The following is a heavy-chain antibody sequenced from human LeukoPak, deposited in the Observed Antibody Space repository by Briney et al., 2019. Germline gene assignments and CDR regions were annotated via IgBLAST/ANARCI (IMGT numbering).Heavy chain of an antibody. D-gene: IGHD6-19*01. CDR2: ISGYNDIT. CDR1: GYIFTTYG. V-gene: IGHV1-18*01. Sequence: ASVXXSCKASGYIFTTYGISWVGQAPGQGVEWMGWISGYNDITIYAQKFQGRVNITRERYRRTDYMEVGSLRSDDTAVYYCGRDTVRTTVAGGPEYWGQGTLVTVSS. CDR3: GRDTVRTTVAGGPEY. J-gene: IGHJ4*02.